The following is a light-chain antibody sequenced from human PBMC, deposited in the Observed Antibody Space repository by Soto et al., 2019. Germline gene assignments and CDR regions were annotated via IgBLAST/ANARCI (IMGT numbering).Light chain of an antibody. V-gene: IGKV3-15*01. Sequence: IVMTQSPAILSVSPGERATLSCRASQSVSSNLAWYQQKPGQAPRLLIYGASTRATGIPARFSGSGSGTEFTLTISSLQSEDFAVYYCQQYNNWPGTFGGGTKVDIK. CDR3: QQYNNWPGT. CDR1: QSVSSN. CDR2: GAS. J-gene: IGKJ4*01.